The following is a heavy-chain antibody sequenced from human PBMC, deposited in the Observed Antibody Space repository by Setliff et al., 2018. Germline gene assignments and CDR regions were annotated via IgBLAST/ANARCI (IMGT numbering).Heavy chain of an antibody. Sequence: GGSLRLSCAASGFTFSSYWMHWVRQAPGKGLVWVSRINSDGSSTSYADSVKGRFIIFRDNAKNTLYLQMNSLRAEDTAVYYCARVGGPAASIRAWGQGTMVTVSS. D-gene: IGHD1-26*01. V-gene: IGHV3-74*01. CDR1: GFTFSSYW. J-gene: IGHJ3*01. CDR2: INSDGSST. CDR3: ARVGGPAASIRA.